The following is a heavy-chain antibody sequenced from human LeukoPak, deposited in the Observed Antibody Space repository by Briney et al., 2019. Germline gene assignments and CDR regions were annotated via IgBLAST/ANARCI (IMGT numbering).Heavy chain of an antibody. CDR2: ISGSGGST. Sequence: GGSLRLSCAASGFTFSSYAMTWVRQAPGKGLEWASAISGSGGSTYYADSVTGRFSISRDNSKNTVYLQMNSLRVEDTAVYYCAKGARSTVASAGDYWGQGTLVSVSS. CDR1: GFTFSSYA. J-gene: IGHJ4*02. V-gene: IGHV3-23*01. D-gene: IGHD1-1*01. CDR3: AKGARSTVASAGDY.